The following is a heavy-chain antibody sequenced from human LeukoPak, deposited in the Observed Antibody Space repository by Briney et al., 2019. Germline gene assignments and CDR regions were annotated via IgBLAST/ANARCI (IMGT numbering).Heavy chain of an antibody. V-gene: IGHV4-59*01. Sequence: KPSETLSLTCTVSGDSISSYYWGWIRQPPGKGLEWIGYIYYSGSTNYDPSLKSRVTMSVDTSKNRFSLRLSSVTAADTAMYYCARSGYKYGADAFDIWGQGTMVTVSS. CDR2: IYYSGST. D-gene: IGHD5-18*01. CDR3: ARSGYKYGADAFDI. CDR1: GDSISSYY. J-gene: IGHJ3*02.